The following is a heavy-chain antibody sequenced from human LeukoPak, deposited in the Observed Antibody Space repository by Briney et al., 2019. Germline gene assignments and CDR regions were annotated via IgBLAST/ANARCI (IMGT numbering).Heavy chain of an antibody. V-gene: IGHV4-39*01. CDR1: GGSISSSSYY. Sequence: SESLSLTCTVSGGSISSSSYYWGWIRQPPGKGLEWIGSIYYSGSTYYNPSLKSRVTISVDTSKNQFSLKLSSVTAADTAVYYCARPPYYDSSGYGAFDIWGQGTMVRVSS. J-gene: IGHJ3*02. CDR3: ARPPYYDSSGYGAFDI. D-gene: IGHD3-22*01. CDR2: IYYSGST.